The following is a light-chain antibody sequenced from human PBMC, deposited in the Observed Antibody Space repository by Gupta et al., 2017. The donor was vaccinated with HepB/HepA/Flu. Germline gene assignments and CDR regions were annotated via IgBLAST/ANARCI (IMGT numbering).Light chain of an antibody. J-gene: IGLJ2*01. V-gene: IGLV3-1*01. CDR1: KLGDKY. CDR2: QDT. Sequence: SYELTQPPSVSVSPGQTASITCYGDKLGDKYACWYQQKPGQSPVLFIYQDTKRPSVIPERFSCSNSGNTATLSISGTQPMDEADYYCQTWDSSTVEFGGGTKLTVL. CDR3: QTWDSSTVE.